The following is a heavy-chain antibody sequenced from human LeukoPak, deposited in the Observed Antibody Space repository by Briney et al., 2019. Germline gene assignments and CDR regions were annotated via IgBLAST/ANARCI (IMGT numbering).Heavy chain of an antibody. J-gene: IGHJ6*03. CDR2: IYSGGST. Sequence: GGSLRLSCAASGFTVSSNYMSWVRQAPGKGLERVSVIYSGGSTYYADSVKGRFTISRDNSKNTLYLQMNSLRAEDTAVYYCARGDIVVVPAAMPSYYMDVWGKGTTVTVSS. V-gene: IGHV3-53*01. CDR3: ARGDIVVVPAAMPSYYMDV. D-gene: IGHD2-2*01. CDR1: GFTVSSNY.